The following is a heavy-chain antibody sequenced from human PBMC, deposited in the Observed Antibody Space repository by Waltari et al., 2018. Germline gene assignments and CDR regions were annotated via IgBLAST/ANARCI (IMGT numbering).Heavy chain of an antibody. Sequence: QVQLVQSGAEVKKPGASVKVSCKASGYTFTSYDINWVRQATGQGLEWMGWMNPNGGNTGYPQKFHGRITTTRNTSIRTAHMERSMLSAEDAAVYYCARGIGSSCYREGCSAFDYWGQGTLVTVSS. J-gene: IGHJ4*02. V-gene: IGHV1-8*01. CDR2: MNPNGGNT. CDR1: GYTFTSYD. CDR3: ARGIGSSCYREGCSAFDY. D-gene: IGHD6-13*01.